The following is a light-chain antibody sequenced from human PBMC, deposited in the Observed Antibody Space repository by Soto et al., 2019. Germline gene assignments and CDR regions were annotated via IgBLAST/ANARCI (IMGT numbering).Light chain of an antibody. V-gene: IGKV1-5*03. Sequence: EIQMTQSPSTLSASVGDRVTITCRASQSISSWLAWYQQKPGKAPKLLIYKASSLESGVPSRFSGSGSGTELPLIIISLQLDVFATYYCQNKNIFWGFTSGPGTKVDIK. CDR3: QNKNIFWGFT. J-gene: IGKJ3*01. CDR1: QSISSW. CDR2: KAS.